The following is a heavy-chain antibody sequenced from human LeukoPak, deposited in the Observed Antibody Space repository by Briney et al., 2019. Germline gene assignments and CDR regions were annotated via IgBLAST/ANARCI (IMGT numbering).Heavy chain of an antibody. CDR3: TRGAGWLIDY. CDR1: GGSISDYY. V-gene: IGHV4-59*01. D-gene: IGHD3-16*01. Sequence: PSETLSLTSTVSGGSISDYYRGWIRKPPGKGREWIGYFYNSGSSTYNPSLKSRVTISVDTSKEQFSLEVNSVTAADTAVYYCTRGAGWLIDYWGQGILVTVSS. J-gene: IGHJ4*02. CDR2: FYNSGSS.